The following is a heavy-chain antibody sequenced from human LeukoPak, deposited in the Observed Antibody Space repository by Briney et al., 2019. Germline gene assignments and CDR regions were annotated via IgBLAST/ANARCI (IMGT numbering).Heavy chain of an antibody. V-gene: IGHV4-34*01. CDR2: INHSGST. D-gene: IGHD3-16*01. CDR1: GGSFSGYY. J-gene: IGHJ6*03. CDR3: ARQVGRGTQVYYMDV. Sequence: SETLSLTCAVYGGSFSGYYWSWIRQPPGKGLEWIGEINHSGSTNYNPSLKSRLTMSLDTSNNQFSLHLSSVTAADTAVYYCARQVGRGTQVYYMDVWGKGTTVTVSS.